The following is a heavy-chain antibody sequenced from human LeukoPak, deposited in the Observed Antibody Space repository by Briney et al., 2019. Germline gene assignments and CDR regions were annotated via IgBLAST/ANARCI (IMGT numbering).Heavy chain of an antibody. D-gene: IGHD6-25*01. V-gene: IGHV1-18*01. CDR3: GRHDGGSGWPWLGIDY. J-gene: IGHJ4*02. Sequence: ASVKVSFKASGYTFTSYGISWVRQAPGQGLEWMGWVSAYNGNTNYAQKFQGRVTMTTDTPTSTVYMELRSLRSDDTAVYYCGRHDGGSGWPWLGIDYWGQGTLVAVSS. CDR2: VSAYNGNT. CDR1: GYTFTSYG.